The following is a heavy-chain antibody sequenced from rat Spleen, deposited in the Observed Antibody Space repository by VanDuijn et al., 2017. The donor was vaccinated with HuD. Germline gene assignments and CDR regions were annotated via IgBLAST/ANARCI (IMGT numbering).Heavy chain of an antibody. J-gene: IGHJ2*01. CDR2: INTGSGGT. V-gene: IGHV1-57*01. CDR3: SRGDYFDY. CDR1: GYTFANYD. Sequence: QVQLQQSGAELAKPGSSVKISCKASGYTFANYDVNWIKQTTGQGLDYIGYINTGSGGTYYNEKFKDKATLTVDKSSNTAFMEVSSLTPEDTAVYYCSRGDYFDYWGQGVMVTVPS.